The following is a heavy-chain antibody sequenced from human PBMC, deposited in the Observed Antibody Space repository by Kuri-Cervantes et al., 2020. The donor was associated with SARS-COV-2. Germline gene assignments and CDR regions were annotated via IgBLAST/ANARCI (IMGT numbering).Heavy chain of an antibody. CDR1: DDSISTNYY. D-gene: IGHD4-23*01. J-gene: IGHJ4*02. Sequence: SETLSLTCTVSDDSISTNYYWGWIRQPPGKGLEWIGSIYHSGSTYYNPSLKSRVTISVDTSKNQFSLKLSSVTAADTAVYYCARTKRSTVVTPSVPYFDYWGQGTLVTVSS. V-gene: IGHV4-38-2*02. CDR3: ARTKRSTVVTPSVPYFDY. CDR2: IYHSGST.